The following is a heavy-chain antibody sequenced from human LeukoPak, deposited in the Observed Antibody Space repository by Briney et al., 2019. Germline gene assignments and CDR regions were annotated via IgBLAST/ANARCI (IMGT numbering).Heavy chain of an antibody. V-gene: IGHV3-48*03. CDR1: GFTFSSHE. CDR3: ARDVWFDP. Sequence: GSLRLSCAASGFTFSSHEMNWVRQPPGKGLEWVSYISSGGSTIYYADSVKGRFTISRDNAKNSLYLQMNSLRAEDTALYYCARDVWFDPWGQGTLVTVSS. CDR2: ISSGGSTI. J-gene: IGHJ5*02.